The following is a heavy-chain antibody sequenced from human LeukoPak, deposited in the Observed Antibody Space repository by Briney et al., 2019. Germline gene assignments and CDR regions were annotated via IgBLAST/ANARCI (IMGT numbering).Heavy chain of an antibody. D-gene: IGHD6-19*01. V-gene: IGHV4-39*01. CDR3: ARGYSSGWYGTDFGY. CDR2: IYYSGST. CDR1: GGSISSSSYY. Sequence: SETLSLTCTVSGGSISSSSYYWGWIRQPPGKGLEWIGSIYYSGSTYYNPSLKSRVTISVDTSKNQFSLKLSSVTAADTAVYYCARGYSSGWYGTDFGYWGQGTLVTVSS. J-gene: IGHJ4*02.